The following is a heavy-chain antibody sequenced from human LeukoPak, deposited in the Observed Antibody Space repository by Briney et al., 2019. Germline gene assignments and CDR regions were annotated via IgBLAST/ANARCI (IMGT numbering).Heavy chain of an antibody. CDR3: ANNGMATITYFDY. D-gene: IGHD5-24*01. Sequence: GASVKVSCKASGGTFSSYAISWVRQAPGQGLEWMGGIIPIFGTANYAQKFQGRVTITTDESTSTAYMELSSLRSEDTAVYYCANNGMATITYFDYWGQGTLVTVSS. CDR2: IIPIFGTA. J-gene: IGHJ4*02. CDR1: GGTFSSYA. V-gene: IGHV1-69*05.